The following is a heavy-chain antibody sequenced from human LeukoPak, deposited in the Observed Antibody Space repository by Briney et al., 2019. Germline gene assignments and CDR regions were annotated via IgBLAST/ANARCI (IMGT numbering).Heavy chain of an antibody. V-gene: IGHV1-46*01. CDR2: INPSGGST. J-gene: IGHJ5*02. D-gene: IGHD3-10*01. CDR3: ARCGHRISGRPVRAYWFDP. Sequence: GASVKVSCKASGYTFTSYYMHWVRQAPGQGLEWMGIINPSGGSTSYAQKFQGRVTMTRDMSTSTVYMELSSLRSEDTAVYYCARCGHRISGRPVRAYWFDPWGQGTLVTVSS. CDR1: GYTFTSYY.